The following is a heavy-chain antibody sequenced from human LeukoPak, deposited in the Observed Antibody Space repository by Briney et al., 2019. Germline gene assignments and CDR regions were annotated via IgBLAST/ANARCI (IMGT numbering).Heavy chain of an antibody. CDR2: IRYDGRNT. J-gene: IGHJ4*02. CDR1: GFTFSSYG. CDR3: AKDPAARPFEY. V-gene: IGHV3-30*02. D-gene: IGHD6-6*01. Sequence: GGSLRLSCAASGFTFSSYGMHWVRQAPGKGLEWVALIRYDGRNTYYADSVKGRFTISRDNSKNTLYLQMNSLRVEDTAVYYCAKDPAARPFEYWGQGTLVTVSS.